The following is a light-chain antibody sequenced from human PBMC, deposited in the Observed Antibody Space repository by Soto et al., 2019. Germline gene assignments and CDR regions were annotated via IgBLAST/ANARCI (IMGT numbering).Light chain of an antibody. CDR1: SSDVGGYNY. J-gene: IGLJ1*01. CDR3: CSYAGSSDV. CDR2: DVS. Sequence: SLLTQPRSLSGSPGQSVTLSCPGTSSDVGGYNYVSWYQQHPGKAPKLMIYDVSKRPSGVPDRFSGSKSGNTASLTISGLQAEDEVDYFCCSYAGSSDVFGTGTKVTVL. V-gene: IGLV2-11*01.